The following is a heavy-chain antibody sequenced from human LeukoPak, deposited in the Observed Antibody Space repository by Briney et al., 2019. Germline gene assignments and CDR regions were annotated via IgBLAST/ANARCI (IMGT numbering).Heavy chain of an antibody. D-gene: IGHD6-19*01. J-gene: IGHJ4*02. CDR1: GFTFSDYY. CDR3: ALTFHGGWLFRKSFDY. Sequence: GGSLRLSCAASGFTFSDYYMSWIRQAPGKGLEWVSYISSSGSTIYYADSVKGRFTISRDNAKNSLFLQMNSLRDEDTAVYYCALTFHGGWLFRKSFDYWGQGTLVTVSS. V-gene: IGHV3-11*04. CDR2: ISSSGSTI.